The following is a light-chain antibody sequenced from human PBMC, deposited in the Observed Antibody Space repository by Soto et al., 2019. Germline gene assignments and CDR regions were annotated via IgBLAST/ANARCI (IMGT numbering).Light chain of an antibody. CDR1: SSDVGGYNY. J-gene: IGLJ1*01. CDR2: EVS. CDR3: SSYSSSYIYV. V-gene: IGLV2-14*01. Sequence: QSVLTQPASVSGSPGQSITISCTGTSSDVGGYNYVSWYQQHPGKAPKLMIYEVSNRPSGVSNRFSGSKSGNTASLTISGLHADDEADYYCSSYSSSYIYVFGTGTKVTVL.